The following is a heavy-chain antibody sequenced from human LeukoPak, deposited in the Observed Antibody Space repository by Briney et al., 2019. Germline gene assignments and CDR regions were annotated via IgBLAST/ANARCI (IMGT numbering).Heavy chain of an antibody. D-gene: IGHD3-16*01. CDR3: ARDDALGDNALDI. V-gene: IGHV3-33*01. J-gene: IGHJ3*02. Sequence: AGGSLRLSCAASGFTFSSYGMHWVREAPGKGLEWVAVILNDGSQEKYADSVKGRFPISRDNSKNTLFLQMNSLRAEDTAVYYCARDDALGDNALDIWGQGTMVTVSS. CDR1: GFTFSSYG. CDR2: ILNDGSQE.